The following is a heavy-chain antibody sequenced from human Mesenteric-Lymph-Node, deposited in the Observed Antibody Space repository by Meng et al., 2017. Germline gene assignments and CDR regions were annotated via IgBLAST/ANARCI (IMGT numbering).Heavy chain of an antibody. CDR1: GGSVSSSSYY. D-gene: IGHD5-18*01. V-gene: IGHV4-61*03. CDR3: ARWIRTRDASFDY. CDR2: ILYSGAT. Sequence: SETLSLTCSVSGGSVSSSSYYWNWIRQPPGKGLEWIGNILYSGATKYNPSLKSRVTISVDTSNNHFSLKLSSVTAADTAVYYCARWIRTRDASFDYWGQGILVTVSS. J-gene: IGHJ4*02.